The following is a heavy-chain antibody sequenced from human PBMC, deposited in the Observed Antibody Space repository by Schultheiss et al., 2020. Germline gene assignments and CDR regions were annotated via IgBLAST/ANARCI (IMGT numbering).Heavy chain of an antibody. CDR3: ARESDGSGSYYNWFDP. CDR1: GYTFTSSD. CDR2: MNPDSANT. J-gene: IGHJ5*02. V-gene: IGHV1-8*01. D-gene: IGHD3-10*01. Sequence: ASVTVSCKASGYTFTSSDINWVRQAAGQAPEWMGWMNPDSANTGYAQKFQGRVTMTRNTSISTAYMELSSLRSEDTAVYYCARESDGSGSYYNWFDPWGQGTLVTVSS.